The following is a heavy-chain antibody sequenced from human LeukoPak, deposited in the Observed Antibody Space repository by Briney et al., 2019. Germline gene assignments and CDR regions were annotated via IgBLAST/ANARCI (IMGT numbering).Heavy chain of an antibody. CDR2: IRYDGSNK. J-gene: IGHJ4*02. V-gene: IGHV3-30*02. Sequence: GGSLRLSCAASGFTFSSYGMHWVRQAPGKGLEWVAFIRYDGSNKYYADSVKGRFTISRDNSKNTLYLQMNSLRAEDTAVYYCARDQEVHYYGSGSYYNVLDYWGQGTLVTVSS. CDR3: ARDQEVHYYGSGSYYNVLDY. D-gene: IGHD3-10*01. CDR1: GFTFSSYG.